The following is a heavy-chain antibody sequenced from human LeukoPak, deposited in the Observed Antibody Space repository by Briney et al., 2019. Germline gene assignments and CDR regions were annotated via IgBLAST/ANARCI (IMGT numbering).Heavy chain of an antibody. J-gene: IGHJ6*02. CDR2: ISSSTTTI. Sequence: GGSLRLSCAASGFTFSDFTMNWVRQAPGKGLEWVSYISSSTTTIYYADSVRGRFTISRDNVKNSLYLQMNSLRAEDTAVYYXXXXXXXTSSXYYYGMDVWGQGTTVTVSS. CDR1: GFTFSDFT. V-gene: IGHV3-48*01. CDR3: XXXXXXTSSXYYYGMDV. D-gene: IGHD2-2*01.